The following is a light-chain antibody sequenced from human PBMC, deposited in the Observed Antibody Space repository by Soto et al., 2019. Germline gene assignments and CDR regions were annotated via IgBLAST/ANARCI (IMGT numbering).Light chain of an antibody. Sequence: QSALTQHASVSGSPGQSITISCTGTSSDVGGYSYVSWYQQLPGKAPKLMIYDVSDRPSGVSNRFSGSKSGNTASLTISGLQAEDEADYYCSSYTSSSLYVFGTGTKVTVL. CDR2: DVS. V-gene: IGLV2-14*01. CDR3: SSYTSSSLYV. CDR1: SSDVGGYSY. J-gene: IGLJ1*01.